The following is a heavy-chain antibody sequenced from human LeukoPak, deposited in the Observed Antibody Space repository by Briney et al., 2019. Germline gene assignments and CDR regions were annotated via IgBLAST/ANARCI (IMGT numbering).Heavy chain of an antibody. Sequence: GALRLSCAASGFTFISFGMNWVRQAPGKGLEWVSGITGDGTSTYYADSVKGRFTISRDNSENTVYLQINSLTAEDTAVYYCAKDLTDYYDRNAFDIWGQGTMVTVSS. D-gene: IGHD3-22*01. V-gene: IGHV3-23*01. J-gene: IGHJ3*02. CDR1: GFTFISFG. CDR2: ITGDGTST. CDR3: AKDLTDYYDRNAFDI.